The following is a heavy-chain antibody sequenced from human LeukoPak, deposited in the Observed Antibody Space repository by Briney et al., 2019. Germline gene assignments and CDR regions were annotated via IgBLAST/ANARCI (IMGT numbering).Heavy chain of an antibody. CDR3: ARWGLYYYGSGIDY. D-gene: IGHD3-10*01. Sequence: SKTLSLTCTVSGGSISSYYWSWIRQPPGKGLEWIGYIYYSGSTNYNPSLKSRVTISVDTSKNQFSLKLSSVTAADTAVYYCARWGLYYYGSGIDYWGQGTLVTVSS. J-gene: IGHJ4*02. V-gene: IGHV4-59*01. CDR1: GGSISSYY. CDR2: IYYSGST.